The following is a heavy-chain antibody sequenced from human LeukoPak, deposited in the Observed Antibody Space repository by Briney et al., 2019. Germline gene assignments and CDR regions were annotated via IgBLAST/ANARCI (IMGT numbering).Heavy chain of an antibody. V-gene: IGHV1-2*02. CDR3: ARAQTYYYDSSGYFPDAFDI. CDR1: GYTLTGYH. D-gene: IGHD3-22*01. Sequence: ASVKVSCKASGYTLTGYHMHWVRQAPGQGLEWMGWINPRSGGTNYAQNFQGRVTMTRDTSINTAYMELSGLRSDDTAVYYCARAQTYYYDSSGYFPDAFDIWGQGTMVTVSS. J-gene: IGHJ3*02. CDR2: INPRSGGT.